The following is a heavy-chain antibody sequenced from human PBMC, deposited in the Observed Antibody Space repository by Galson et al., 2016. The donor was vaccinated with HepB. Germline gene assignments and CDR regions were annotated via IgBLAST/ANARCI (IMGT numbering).Heavy chain of an antibody. J-gene: IGHJ4*02. D-gene: IGHD5-18*01. Sequence: SLRLSCAASALNLTNYAMHCARQAPGHGLESVTILSYDGNSKFYADSVKGRFTISRDNSKNTVHLQMNNMRAEDTAVYYCAKGADTAMDSCGQGTLVTVSS. CDR1: ALNLTNYA. CDR3: AKGADTAMDS. V-gene: IGHV3-30*18. CDR2: LSYDGNSK.